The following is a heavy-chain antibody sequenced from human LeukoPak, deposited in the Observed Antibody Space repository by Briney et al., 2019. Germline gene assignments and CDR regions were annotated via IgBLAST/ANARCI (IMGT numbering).Heavy chain of an antibody. CDR1: GFTFSDYY. CDR2: ISSSGSTI. V-gene: IGHV3-11*04. CDR3: AREAGCSSSWYSDY. Sequence: TTGGSLRLSCAASGFTFSDYYMSWIRQAPGKGLEWVSYISSSGSTIYYADSVKGRFTISRDNAKNSLYLQMNSLRAEDTAVYYCAREAGCSSSWYSDYWGQGTLVTVSS. D-gene: IGHD6-13*01. J-gene: IGHJ4*02.